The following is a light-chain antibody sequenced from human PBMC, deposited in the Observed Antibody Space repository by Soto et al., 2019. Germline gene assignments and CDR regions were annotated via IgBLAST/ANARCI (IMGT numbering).Light chain of an antibody. V-gene: IGLV2-14*01. CDR2: EVS. J-gene: IGLJ1*01. CDR1: SSDVGGFKY. CDR3: SSFTTSRAYV. Sequence: QSALTQPASVSGSPGQSITISCTGTSSDVGGFKYVSWYQQSGKAPKLIIYEVSYRPSGVSNRFSGSKSGNTASLTISGLQAEDEADYYCSSFTTSRAYVFGLGTKVTVL.